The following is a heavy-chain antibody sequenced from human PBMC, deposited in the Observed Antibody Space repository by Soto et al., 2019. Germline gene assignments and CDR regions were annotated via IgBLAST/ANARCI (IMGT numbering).Heavy chain of an antibody. D-gene: IGHD3-22*01. Sequence: ASVKVSCKVSGYTLTELSMHWVRQAPGKGLEWMGGFDPEDGETIYAQKFQGRVTMTEDTSTDTAYMELSSLRSEDTAVYYCATVHTGYYYDSSGYYRYWGKGTLVTVSS. CDR1: GYTLTELS. J-gene: IGHJ4*02. CDR2: FDPEDGET. V-gene: IGHV1-24*01. CDR3: ATVHTGYYYDSSGYYRY.